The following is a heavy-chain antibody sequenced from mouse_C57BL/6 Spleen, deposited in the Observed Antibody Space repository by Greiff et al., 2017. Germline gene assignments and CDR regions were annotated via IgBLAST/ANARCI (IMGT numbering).Heavy chain of an antibody. CDR1: GYTFTSYW. CDR2: IYPGSGST. CDR3: ARFTTVVATPYYDAMDY. D-gene: IGHD1-1*01. V-gene: IGHV1-55*01. J-gene: IGHJ4*01. Sequence: QVQLQQPGAELVKPGASVKMSCKASGYTFTSYWITWVKQRPGQGLEWIGDIYPGSGSTNYNEKFKSKATLTVDTSSSTAYMQLSSLTSEDSAVXYCARFTTVVATPYYDAMDYWGQGTSVTVSS.